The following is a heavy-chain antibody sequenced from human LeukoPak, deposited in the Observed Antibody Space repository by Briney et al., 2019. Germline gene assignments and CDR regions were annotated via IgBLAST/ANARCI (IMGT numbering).Heavy chain of an antibody. CDR2: IFPGDSDA. J-gene: IGHJ4*02. CDR1: GYSFTNYW. V-gene: IGHV5-51*01. Sequence: GESLKISCKGSGYSFTNYWIGWVRQMPGKGLEWLAVIFPGDSDAKYSPSFQGQVTISADKSISTAYLQWTSLKASDTAMYFCARHRDGYNRPFDYWGQGTLVTVSS. CDR3: ARHRDGYNRPFDY. D-gene: IGHD5-24*01.